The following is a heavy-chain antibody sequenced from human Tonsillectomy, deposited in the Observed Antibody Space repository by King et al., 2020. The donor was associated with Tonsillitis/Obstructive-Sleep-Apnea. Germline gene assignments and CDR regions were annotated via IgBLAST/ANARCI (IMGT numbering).Heavy chain of an antibody. CDR2: IKSRTDGGTT. CDR1: GFTFSHAW. J-gene: IGHJ4*02. CDR3: TTDPPYYYDSSGPEGFDY. V-gene: IGHV3-15*07. Sequence: VQLVESGGGLVKPGGSLRLSCAASGFTFSHAWMNWVRQAPGKGLEWVGRIKSRTDGGTTDYAAPVKSRFTSSREDSNNTLNLQMNSLKTEDTAFYYCTTDPPYYYDSSGPEGFDYWGQGTLVTVSS. D-gene: IGHD3-22*01.